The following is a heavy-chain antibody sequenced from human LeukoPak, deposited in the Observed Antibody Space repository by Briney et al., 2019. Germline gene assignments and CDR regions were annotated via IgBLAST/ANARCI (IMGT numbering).Heavy chain of an antibody. CDR2: ISGSGGST. CDR1: GFTFSSYS. Sequence: PGGSLRLSCAASGFTFSSYSMNWVRQAPGKGLEWVSAISGSGGSTYYADSVKGRFTISRDNSKNTLYLQMNSLRAEDTAVYYCAKDSGTYYYDSSGYYKGRDYFDYWGQGTLVTVSS. J-gene: IGHJ4*02. CDR3: AKDSGTYYYDSSGYYKGRDYFDY. V-gene: IGHV3-23*01. D-gene: IGHD3-22*01.